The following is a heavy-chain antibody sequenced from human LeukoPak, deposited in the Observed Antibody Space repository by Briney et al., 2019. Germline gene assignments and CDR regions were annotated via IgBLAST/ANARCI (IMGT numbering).Heavy chain of an antibody. CDR1: GYSFTSYW. V-gene: IGHV5-51*01. CDR3: ARRRDLYSGSYYPFDY. J-gene: IGHJ4*02. D-gene: IGHD1-26*01. Sequence: GESLKISCKGSGYSFTSYWIGWVRQMPGKGLEWMGIIYPGDSDTTYSPSFQGQVTISADKSIGTAYLQWRSLKASDTAMYYCARRRDLYSGSYYPFDYWGQGTLVTVSS. CDR2: IYPGDSDT.